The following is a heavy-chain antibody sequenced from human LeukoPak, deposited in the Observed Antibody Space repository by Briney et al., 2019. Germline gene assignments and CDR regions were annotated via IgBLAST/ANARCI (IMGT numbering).Heavy chain of an antibody. CDR3: ARAGTSDDAFDI. Sequence: ASVKVSCKASGYTFTSYDINWVRQATGQGLEWMGWMNPNSGNTGYAQKFQGRVTITRNTSISTAYMELSRLRSDDTAVYYCARAGTSDDAFDIWGQGTMVTVSS. CDR2: MNPNSGNT. CDR1: GYTFTSYD. J-gene: IGHJ3*02. V-gene: IGHV1-8*03. D-gene: IGHD1-1*01.